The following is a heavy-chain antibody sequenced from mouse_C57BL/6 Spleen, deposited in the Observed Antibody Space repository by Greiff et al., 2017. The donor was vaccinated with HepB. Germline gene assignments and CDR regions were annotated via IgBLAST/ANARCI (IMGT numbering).Heavy chain of an antibody. CDR2: ISDGGSYT. Sequence: DVKLVESGGGLVKPGGSLKLSCAASGFTFSSYAMSWVRQTPEKRLEWVATISDGGSYTYYPDNVKGRFTISRDNAKNNLYLQMSHLKSEDTAMYYCARDGTTVVASYYFDYWGQGTTLTVSS. CDR1: GFTFSSYA. D-gene: IGHD1-1*01. CDR3: ARDGTTVVASYYFDY. V-gene: IGHV5-4*01. J-gene: IGHJ2*01.